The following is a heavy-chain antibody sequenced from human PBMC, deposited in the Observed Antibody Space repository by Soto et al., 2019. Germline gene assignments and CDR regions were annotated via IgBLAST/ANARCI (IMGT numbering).Heavy chain of an antibody. CDR1: GYTFTSYG. Sequence: QVQLVQSGAEVKKPGASVKVSCKASGYTFTSYGISWVRQAPGQGLEWMGWISAYNGNTNYAQKLQGRVTMTTDTSTSTGYMELRGLSSDDTAVYSCARAHSSSWYLYWGQGTLVTVSS. CDR3: ARAHSSSWYLY. J-gene: IGHJ4*02. V-gene: IGHV1-18*01. CDR2: ISAYNGNT. D-gene: IGHD6-13*01.